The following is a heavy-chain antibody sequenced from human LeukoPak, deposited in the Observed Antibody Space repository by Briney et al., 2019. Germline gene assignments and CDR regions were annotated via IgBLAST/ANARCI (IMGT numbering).Heavy chain of an antibody. J-gene: IGHJ4*02. D-gene: IGHD3-3*01. V-gene: IGHV4-39*01. Sequence: PSETLSLTCTVSGGSISSSSYYWGWIRQPPGKGLEWIGRIYYSGSTYYNPSLKSRVTISVDTSKNQFSLKLSSVTAADTAVYYCARQPPVLRFLEWSYYFDYWGQGTLVTVSS. CDR3: ARQPPVLRFLEWSYYFDY. CDR2: IYYSGST. CDR1: GGSISSSSYY.